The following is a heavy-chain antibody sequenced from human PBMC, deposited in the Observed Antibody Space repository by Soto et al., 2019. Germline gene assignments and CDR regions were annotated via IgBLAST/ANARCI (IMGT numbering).Heavy chain of an antibody. D-gene: IGHD3-10*01. CDR2: IIPLFVTP. Sequence: QVQLVQSGAEVQKPGSSVKVSCKASGGIFSTYAISWLRQAPGQGLEWMGGIIPLFVTPIHAQRFQGRVSMPAEESSSTADMELSRRRSEDTAVYYCTRDRCYYGSGNYYNRIDFWGHGTLVTVSS. CDR3: TRDRCYYGSGNYYNRIDF. CDR1: GGIFSTYA. J-gene: IGHJ5*01. V-gene: IGHV1-69*01.